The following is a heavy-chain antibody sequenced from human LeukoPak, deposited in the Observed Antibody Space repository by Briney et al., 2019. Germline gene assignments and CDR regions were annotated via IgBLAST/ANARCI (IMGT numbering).Heavy chain of an antibody. V-gene: IGHV4-39*01. CDR2: IYYTGNT. CDR3: ARLTSGWYVIY. J-gene: IGHJ4*02. CDR1: GGSISNSGYY. Sequence: PSETLSLTCTVSGGSISNSGYYWGWIRQPPGKGLEWIGSIYYTGNTYYNPSLNSRVTISVDTSKNQFSLKLSSVTDADTAIYYCARLTSGWYVIYWGQGTLVTVSS. D-gene: IGHD6-19*01.